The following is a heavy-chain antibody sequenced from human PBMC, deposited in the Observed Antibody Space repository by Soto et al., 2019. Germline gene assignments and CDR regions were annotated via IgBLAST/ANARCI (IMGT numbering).Heavy chain of an antibody. Sequence: QVQLVQSGAEVKKPGSSVKVSCKASGGTFSSYTISWVRQAPGQGLEWMGRIIPILGIANYAQKFQGRVTITADKSTSTAYMELSSLRSEDTAVYYCASDCSSTSCHPYYYYYMDVWVKGTTVTVSS. V-gene: IGHV1-69*02. CDR1: GGTFSSYT. CDR3: ASDCSSTSCHPYYYYYMDV. CDR2: IIPILGIA. J-gene: IGHJ6*03. D-gene: IGHD2-2*01.